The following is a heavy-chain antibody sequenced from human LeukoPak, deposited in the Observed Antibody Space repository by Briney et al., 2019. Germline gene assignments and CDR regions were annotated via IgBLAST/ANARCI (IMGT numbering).Heavy chain of an antibody. CDR1: GGSISSGSYY. Sequence: SQTLSLTCTVSGGSISSGSYYWSWTRQPAGKGLEWIGRIYTSGSTNYNPSLKSRVTISVDTSKNQFSLKLSSVTAADTAVYYCARDPTVAKHGDAFDIWGQGTMVTVSS. V-gene: IGHV4-61*02. D-gene: IGHD4-11*01. CDR3: ARDPTVAKHGDAFDI. J-gene: IGHJ3*02. CDR2: IYTSGST.